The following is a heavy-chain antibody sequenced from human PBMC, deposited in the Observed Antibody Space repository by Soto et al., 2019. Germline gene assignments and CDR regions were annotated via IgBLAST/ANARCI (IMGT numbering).Heavy chain of an antibody. J-gene: IGHJ4*02. CDR1: GFTFSSYS. Sequence: GGSLRLSCAASGFTFSSYSMNWVRQAPGKGLEWVSSISSSSSYIYYADSVKGRFTISRDNAKNSLYLQMNSLRAEDTAVYYCARDIVVVTAIRGFGYWGQGTLVTVSS. CDR2: ISSSSSYI. CDR3: ARDIVVVTAIRGFGY. D-gene: IGHD2-21*02. V-gene: IGHV3-21*01.